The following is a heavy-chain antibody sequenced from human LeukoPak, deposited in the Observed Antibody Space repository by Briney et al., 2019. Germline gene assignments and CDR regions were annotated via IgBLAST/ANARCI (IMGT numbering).Heavy chain of an antibody. V-gene: IGHV3-30*02. J-gene: IGHJ5*02. Sequence: PGGSLRLSCAASGFTFSTYGMQWVRQAPGKGLEWLSFIWFDGSSKHYADSVKGRFIISRDNSKSPLYLEMNSLRPEATGVYYCAKDLPPTMMIAWGEGAL. CDR1: GFTFSTYG. CDR2: IWFDGSSK. D-gene: IGHD3-22*01. CDR3: AKDLPPTMMIA.